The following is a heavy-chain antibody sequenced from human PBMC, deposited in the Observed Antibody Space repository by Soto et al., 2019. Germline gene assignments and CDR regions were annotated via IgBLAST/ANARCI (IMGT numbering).Heavy chain of an antibody. D-gene: IGHD3-22*01. J-gene: IGHJ6*02. Sequence: LGESLKISCKGSGYSFTIYWIGWVRQMPGKGLEWMGIIYPGDSDTRYSPSFQGQVTISADKSISTAYLQWSSLKASDTAMYYRARHGPRVYYDNSDYYYYGMDVWGQGTTVTVSS. V-gene: IGHV5-51*01. CDR3: ARHGPRVYYDNSDYYYYGMDV. CDR2: IYPGDSDT. CDR1: GYSFTIYW.